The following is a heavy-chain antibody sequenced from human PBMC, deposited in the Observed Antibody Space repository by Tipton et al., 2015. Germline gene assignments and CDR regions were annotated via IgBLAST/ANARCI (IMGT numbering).Heavy chain of an antibody. J-gene: IGHJ5*02. CDR3: ARETYYSGSGSTGP. CDR1: GDSISSGRYY. V-gene: IGHV4-31*03. CDR2: IFDSGST. Sequence: TLSLTCTVSGDSISSGRYYWSWIRQHPGKGLEWIGYIFDSGSTYYNPSLKRRVNISFDTSKNQFSLKLSSVTVADTAVYYRARETYYSGSGSTGPWGQGTLVTVSS. D-gene: IGHD3-10*01.